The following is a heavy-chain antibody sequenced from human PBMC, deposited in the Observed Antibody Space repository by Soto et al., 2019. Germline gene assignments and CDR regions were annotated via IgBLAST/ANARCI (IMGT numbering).Heavy chain of an antibody. D-gene: IGHD4-17*01. CDR2: INWNGGST. V-gene: IGHV3-20*04. CDR3: ARVHYGGKLIYALDV. J-gene: IGHJ6*02. Sequence: GGSLRLSCAASGFTFDDYGMNWVRQAPGKGLEWVSTINWNGGSTGYADSVKGRFTISRDNAKNSLYLQMNGLRAEDTALYYCARVHYGGKLIYALDVWGQGTTVTVSS. CDR1: GFTFDDYG.